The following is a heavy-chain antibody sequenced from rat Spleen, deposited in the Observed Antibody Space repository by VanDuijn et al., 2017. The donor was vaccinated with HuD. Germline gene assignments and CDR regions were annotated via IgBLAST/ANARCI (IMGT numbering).Heavy chain of an antibody. D-gene: IGHD1-3*01. Sequence: VQLKESGPGLMQPSQTLSLTCTVSGFSLTSYHVHWVRQSPGKGLEWVASISTGGDNTYYRDSVKGRFTISRDNAQNTLYLQMSRLGSEDTAIYYCARENWINTVATPFDYWGQGVMVTVSS. CDR3: ARENWINTVATPFDY. CDR2: ISTGGDNT. V-gene: IGHV5-25*01. J-gene: IGHJ2*01. CDR1: GFSLTSYH.